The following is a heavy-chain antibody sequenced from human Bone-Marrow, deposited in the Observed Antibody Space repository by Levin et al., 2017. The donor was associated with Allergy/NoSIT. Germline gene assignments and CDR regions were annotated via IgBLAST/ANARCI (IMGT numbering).Heavy chain of an antibody. CDR3: ASWAMFYYDGSDFDYFYYGMDV. CDR1: GLSFSNYD. J-gene: IGHJ6*02. Sequence: NPGESLKISCAASGLSFSNYDMNWVRQAPGKGLEWVSSISSGSSHRDYADSVKGRFTISRDNAKNSLYLQKNSLRLEDTAVYFCASWAMFYYDGSDFDYFYYGMDVWGQGTTVTVSS. V-gene: IGHV3-21*06. D-gene: IGHD3-16*01. CDR2: ISSGSSHR.